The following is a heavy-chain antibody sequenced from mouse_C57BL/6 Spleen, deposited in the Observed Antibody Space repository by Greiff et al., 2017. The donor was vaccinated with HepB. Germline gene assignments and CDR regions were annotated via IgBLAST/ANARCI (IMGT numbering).Heavy chain of an antibody. CDR1: GYTFTDYE. CDR3: TREWVPRGAMDY. D-gene: IGHD3-1*01. CDR2: IDPETGGT. Sequence: QVQLQQSGAELVRPGASVTLSCKASGYTFTDYEMHWVKQTPVHGLEWIGAIDPETGGTAYNQKFKGKAILTADKSSSTAYMELRSLTSEDSAVYYCTREWVPRGAMDYWGQGTSVTVSS. J-gene: IGHJ4*01. V-gene: IGHV1-15*01.